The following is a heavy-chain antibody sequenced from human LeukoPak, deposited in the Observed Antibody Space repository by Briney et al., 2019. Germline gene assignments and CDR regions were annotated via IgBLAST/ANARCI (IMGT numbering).Heavy chain of an antibody. V-gene: IGHV3-23*01. Sequence: GGSLRLSCAASGFTFSSYDMSWVRQAPGSGLEWVSGITGSGGSTYYADSVKGRFTISRDNAKNTLYLQMNSLRPEDTAVYYCVRHNAARAFDIWGQGTMVIVSS. J-gene: IGHJ3*02. CDR1: GFTFSSYD. CDR2: ITGSGGST. D-gene: IGHD1-1*01. CDR3: VRHNAARAFDI.